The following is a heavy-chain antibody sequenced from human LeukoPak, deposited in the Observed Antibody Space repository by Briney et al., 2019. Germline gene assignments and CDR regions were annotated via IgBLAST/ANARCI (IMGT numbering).Heavy chain of an antibody. Sequence: GGSLRLSCAASGFTFSSYAMHWVRQAPGKGLEWVAVISYDGSNKYYADSVKGRFTISRDNSKNTLYLQMNSLRAEDTAVYYCARDLGVYDSSGYLDYWGQGTLVTVSS. J-gene: IGHJ4*02. CDR1: GFTFSSYA. D-gene: IGHD3-22*01. CDR3: ARDLGVYDSSGYLDY. V-gene: IGHV3-30-3*01. CDR2: ISYDGSNK.